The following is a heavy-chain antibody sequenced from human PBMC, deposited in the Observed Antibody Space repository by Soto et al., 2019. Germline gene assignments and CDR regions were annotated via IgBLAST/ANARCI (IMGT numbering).Heavy chain of an antibody. CDR2: IYYSGNT. CDR1: GGSISSGDYY. V-gene: IGHV4-30-4*01. J-gene: IGHJ5*02. Sequence: QVQLQESGPGLVKPSQTLSLTCTVSGGSISSGDYYWSWIRQPPGKGLEWIGYIYYSGNTYYSPSLKSRVTISVDTSKNQFSLQLSSVTAADTAVYYCARERPDGTRLDPWGQGTLVTVSS. CDR3: ARERPDGTRLDP. D-gene: IGHD2-2*01.